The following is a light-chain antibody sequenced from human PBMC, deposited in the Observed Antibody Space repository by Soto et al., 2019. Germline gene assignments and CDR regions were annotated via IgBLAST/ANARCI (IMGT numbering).Light chain of an antibody. CDR2: GAS. V-gene: IGKV3-15*01. J-gene: IGKJ1*01. Sequence: EKVMTQSPATLSMSPGERATLSCRASQSVSNFLAWYQQKPGQTPRLLIYGASTRATGIPARFSGSGSGTEFILTISSLQSEDFAVYYCQQYSNWPSWTFGQGTKVEVK. CDR1: QSVSNF. CDR3: QQYSNWPSWT.